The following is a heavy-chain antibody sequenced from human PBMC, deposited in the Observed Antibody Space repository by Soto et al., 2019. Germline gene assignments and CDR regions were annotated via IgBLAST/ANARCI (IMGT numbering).Heavy chain of an antibody. CDR3: AKASGGLLWFGTDY. D-gene: IGHD3-10*01. V-gene: IGHV3-30*18. Sequence: GGSLRLSCAASGFTFSSYGMPWVRQAPGKGLEWVAGISYDGSNKYYADSVKGRLTISRDNSKNTLYLQMNSLRAEDTAVYYCAKASGGLLWFGTDYWGQGTKVTVSS. CDR2: ISYDGSNK. CDR1: GFTFSSYG. J-gene: IGHJ4*02.